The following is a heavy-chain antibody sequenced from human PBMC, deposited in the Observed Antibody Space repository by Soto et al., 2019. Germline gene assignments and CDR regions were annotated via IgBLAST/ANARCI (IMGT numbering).Heavy chain of an antibody. CDR1: GFTFSSYG. D-gene: IGHD3-3*01. V-gene: IGHV3-23*01. CDR2: ISGSGGST. CDR3: AKEHDFWSGYWFDP. Sequence: SLRLSCAASGFTFSSYGMSWVRQAPGKGLEWVSAISGSGGSTKYADSVKGRFTISRDNSKNTLYLQMNSLRAEDTGVYYCAKEHDFWSGYWFDPWGQGTLVTVSS. J-gene: IGHJ5*02.